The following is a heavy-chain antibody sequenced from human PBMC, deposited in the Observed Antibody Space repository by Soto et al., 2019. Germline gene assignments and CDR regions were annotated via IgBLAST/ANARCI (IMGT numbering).Heavy chain of an antibody. CDR1: GGSIITSNW. CDR3: TRELELDGDYV. Sequence: QVQLQESGPGLVKPSGTLSLTCAVSGGSIITSNWWSWVRQSPGKGLEWIGEIYHSGSTNYNPSFKSRVTMSVDKSKNQFPLKLNSVTAADTAVYYCTRELELDGDYVWGQGTLVTVSS. CDR2: IYHSGST. J-gene: IGHJ4*02. V-gene: IGHV4-4*02. D-gene: IGHD4-17*01.